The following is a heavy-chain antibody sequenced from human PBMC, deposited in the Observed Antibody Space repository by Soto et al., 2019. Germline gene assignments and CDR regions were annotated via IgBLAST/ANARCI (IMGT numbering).Heavy chain of an antibody. CDR1: GGTFSSYA. V-gene: IGHV1-69*13. Sequence: SVKVSCKASGGTFSSYAISWVRQAPGQGLEWMGGIIPIFGTANYAQKFQGRVTITADESTSTAYMELSSLRSEDTAVYYCARMTVEMATIGAFDIWGQGTMVPVSS. CDR3: ARMTVEMATIGAFDI. D-gene: IGHD5-12*01. J-gene: IGHJ3*02. CDR2: IIPIFGTA.